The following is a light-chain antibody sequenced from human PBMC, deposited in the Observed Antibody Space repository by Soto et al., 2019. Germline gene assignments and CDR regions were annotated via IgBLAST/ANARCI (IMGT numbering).Light chain of an antibody. Sequence: QSALTQPASVSGSPGQSITISCTGTSSDVGGYNSVSWYQQHPGKAPKLMIYDVSNRPSGVSNRFSGSKSGNTASLTISGLQAEDEADYYCTSYTSGTTVVVGGGTKLTVL. CDR2: DVS. CDR1: SSDVGGYNS. V-gene: IGLV2-14*01. J-gene: IGLJ2*01. CDR3: TSYTSGTTVV.